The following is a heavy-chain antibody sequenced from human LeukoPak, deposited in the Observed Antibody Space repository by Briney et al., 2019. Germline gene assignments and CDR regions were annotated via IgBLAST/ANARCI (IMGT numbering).Heavy chain of an antibody. CDR1: GFTFSDYY. CDR3: AKPYSSSWYGAFDI. D-gene: IGHD6-13*01. CDR2: ISSSGSTI. J-gene: IGHJ3*02. Sequence: GGSLRLSCAASGFTFSDYYMSWIRQAPGKGLEWVSYISSSGSTIYYADSVKGRFTISRDNSKNTLYLQMNSLRAEDTAVYYCAKPYSSSWYGAFDIWGQGTMVTVSS. V-gene: IGHV3-11*01.